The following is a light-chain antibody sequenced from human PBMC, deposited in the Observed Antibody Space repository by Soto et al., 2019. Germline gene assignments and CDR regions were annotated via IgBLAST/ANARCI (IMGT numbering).Light chain of an antibody. J-gene: IGKJ4*01. CDR1: QTISTY. CDR2: DVS. V-gene: IGKV1-39*01. CDR3: QHCYSIHALT. Sequence: DIQMTQSPSSLSASVGDRVTISCRASQTISTYLHWYQHKPGKVPRLLISDVSTLQSGVPGRFRGSGSETEMPLTIAYLHTEDFATYDGQHCYSIHALTFRGG.